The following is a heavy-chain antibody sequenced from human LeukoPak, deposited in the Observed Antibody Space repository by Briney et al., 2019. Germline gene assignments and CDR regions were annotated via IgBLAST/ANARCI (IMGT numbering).Heavy chain of an antibody. CDR2: IYYSGST. CDR3: ARGCSGGSCSVFDY. CDR1: GGSISSGGYY. J-gene: IGHJ4*02. V-gene: IGHV4-31*03. Sequence: SETLSPTCTVSGGSISSGGYYWSWIRQHPGKGLEWIGYIYYSGSTYYNPSLKSRVTISVDTSKNQFSLKLSSVTAADTAVYYCARGCSGGSCSVFDYWGQGTLVTVSS. D-gene: IGHD2-15*01.